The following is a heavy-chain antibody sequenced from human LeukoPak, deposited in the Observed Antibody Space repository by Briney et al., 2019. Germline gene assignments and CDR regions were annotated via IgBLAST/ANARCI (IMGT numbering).Heavy chain of an antibody. J-gene: IGHJ4*02. Sequence: PGGSLRLSCAASGFTFSSYGMHWVRQAPGKGLEWVAVISYDGSNKYYADSVKGRFTISRDNSKNTLYLQMNSLRAEDTAVYYCARESYYYDSSGYYSRKPFDYWGQGTLVTVSS. CDR3: ARESYYYDSSGYYSRKPFDY. CDR1: GFTFSSYG. D-gene: IGHD3-22*01. CDR2: ISYDGSNK. V-gene: IGHV3-30*03.